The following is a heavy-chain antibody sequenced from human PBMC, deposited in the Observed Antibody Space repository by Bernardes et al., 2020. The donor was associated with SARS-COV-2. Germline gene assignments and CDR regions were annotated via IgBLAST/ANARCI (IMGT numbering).Heavy chain of an antibody. Sequence: GGSLRLSCAASGFTFSGYDMHWVRQVVGRGLEWVSGIDTAGATNYIDSVKGRFTISRENAKNSLSLEMHSLKVGDSGIYYCARARASFGYAMDAWGQGTTVTVPS. V-gene: IGHV3-13*01. CDR3: ARARASFGYAMDA. CDR2: IDTAGAT. D-gene: IGHD3-16*01. J-gene: IGHJ6*02. CDR1: GFTFSGYD.